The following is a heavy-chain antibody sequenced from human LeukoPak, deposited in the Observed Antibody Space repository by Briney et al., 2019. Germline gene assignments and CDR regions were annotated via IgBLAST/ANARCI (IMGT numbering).Heavy chain of an antibody. D-gene: IGHD6-13*01. CDR3: ARDKGLAAAGHWYFDL. V-gene: IGHV4-59*01. CDR1: GGSISSYY. CDR2: IYYSGST. Sequence: KTSETLSLTCTVSGGSISSYYWSWIRQPPGKGLEWIGYIYYSGSTNYNPSLKSRVTLSGDTSKNQFSLKLSSVAAADTAVYYCARDKGLAAAGHWYFDLWGRGTLVTVSS. J-gene: IGHJ2*01.